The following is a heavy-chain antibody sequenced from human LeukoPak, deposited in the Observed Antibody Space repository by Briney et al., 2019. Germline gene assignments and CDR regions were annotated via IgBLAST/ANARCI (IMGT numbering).Heavy chain of an antibody. CDR1: GYTFTSYW. CDR2: IYPGDSDT. CDR3: ARHPHTIVGTTPYFDY. Sequence: GESLKISCKGFGYTFTSYWIGWVRQMPGKGLEWMGIIYPGDSDTRYSPSFQGQVIISADKSISTAYLQWSSLKASDTAMYYCARHPHTIVGTTPYFDYWGQGTLVTVSS. V-gene: IGHV5-51*01. D-gene: IGHD1-26*01. J-gene: IGHJ4*02.